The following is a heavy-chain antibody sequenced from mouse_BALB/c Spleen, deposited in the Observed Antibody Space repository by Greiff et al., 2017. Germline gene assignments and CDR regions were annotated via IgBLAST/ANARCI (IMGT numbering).Heavy chain of an antibody. Sequence: QVQLKESGAELMKPGASVKISCKATGYTFSSYWIEWVKQRPGHGLEWIGEILPGSGSTNYNEKYKGKATFTADTSSNTAYMQLSSLTSEDSAVYYCARNGNYLYYARDYWGKGTSVTVSS. D-gene: IGHD2-1*01. CDR2: ILPGSGST. CDR3: ARNGNYLYYARDY. J-gene: IGHJ4*01. CDR1: GYTFSSYW. V-gene: IGHV1-9*01.